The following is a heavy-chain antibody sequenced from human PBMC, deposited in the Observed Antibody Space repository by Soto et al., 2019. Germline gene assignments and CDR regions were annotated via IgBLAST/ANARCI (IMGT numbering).Heavy chain of an antibody. V-gene: IGHV3-30*18. Sequence: QVQLVESGGGVVQPGRSLRLSCAASGFTFNTYGMHWVRQAPGKGLEWVSVIAYDGSNRYYADSVKGRFTISRENSKDTLYLQMNSLRSEALAVYYCAKDGGTGKYYDYWGQGTLVTVSS. CDR2: IAYDGSNR. CDR3: AKDGGTGKYYDY. D-gene: IGHD2-8*02. J-gene: IGHJ4*02. CDR1: GFTFNTYG.